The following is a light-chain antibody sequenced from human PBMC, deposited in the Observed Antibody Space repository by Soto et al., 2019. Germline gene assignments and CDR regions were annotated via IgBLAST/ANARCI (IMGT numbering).Light chain of an antibody. J-gene: IGKJ1*01. CDR2: TAP. V-gene: IGKV1-39*01. CDR1: QSISSD. CDR3: QQSYNSPPWT. Sequence: DIQMTQSPSSLSASVGDRVTITCRASQSISSDLNWYQQKPGKAPKLLIYTAPSLQSGVPSRFSGSGSGTDFTLTISSLQPEDFATYYCQQSYNSPPWTFGQGTKVDIK.